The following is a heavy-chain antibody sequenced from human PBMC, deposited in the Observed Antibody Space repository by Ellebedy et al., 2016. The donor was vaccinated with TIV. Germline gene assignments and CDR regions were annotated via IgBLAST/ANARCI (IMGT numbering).Heavy chain of an antibody. J-gene: IGHJ4*02. Sequence: PGGSLRLSCAASGFTFNTYAMGWVRQAPGKGLEWVPAVHSGGDNTYYAESVKGRFTISRDNSKNTLYLQMNRLRAEDTAIYYCSTEFDSSGYKGYWGQGTLVTVSS. CDR1: GFTFNTYA. D-gene: IGHD3-22*01. V-gene: IGHV3-23*01. CDR3: STEFDSSGYKGY. CDR2: VHSGGDNT.